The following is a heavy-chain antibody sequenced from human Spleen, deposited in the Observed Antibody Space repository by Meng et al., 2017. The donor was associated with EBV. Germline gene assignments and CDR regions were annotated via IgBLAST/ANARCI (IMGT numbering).Heavy chain of an antibody. V-gene: IGHV4-39*07. Sequence: RGSGPRRVYTAETLSLTCSVSGGSMRRRDYYWGWNRQPPGKGLELSGSMSYGGNTYYKPSLKSRVTIAVDTSKHQISLQLSFVTAEDTAVYYCARDRGDTNAYDFDYWGQGTLVTVSS. CDR1: GGSMRRRDYY. D-gene: IGHD5-18*01. J-gene: IGHJ4*02. CDR2: MSYGGNT. CDR3: ARDRGDTNAYDFDY.